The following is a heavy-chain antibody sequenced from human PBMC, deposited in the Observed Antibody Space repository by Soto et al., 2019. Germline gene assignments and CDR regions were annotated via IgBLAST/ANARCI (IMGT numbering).Heavy chain of an antibody. V-gene: IGHV1-69*01. D-gene: IGHD2-15*01. J-gene: IGHJ3*02. CDR3: ARDLGLPYVLAEDRAFDI. CDR1: GGTFSSYA. Sequence: QVQLVQSGAEVKKPGSSVKVSCKASGGTFSSYAISWVQQAPGQGLDWRGGIIPIFGTANYAQKFQGRVTITADESTSTAYMELSSLRSEDTAVYYCARDLGLPYVLAEDRAFDIWGQGTMVTVSS. CDR2: IIPIFGTA.